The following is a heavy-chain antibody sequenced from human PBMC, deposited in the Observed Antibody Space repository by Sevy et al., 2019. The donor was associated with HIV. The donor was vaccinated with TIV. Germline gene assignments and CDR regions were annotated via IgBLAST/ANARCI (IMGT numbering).Heavy chain of an antibody. D-gene: IGHD6-13*01. CDR3: ARDGGYSIKWYPLY. J-gene: IGHJ4*01. CDR2: ISYGGTET. V-gene: IGHV3-30-3*01. CDR1: GFAFSSHA. Sequence: GGSLRLSCAASGFAFSSHAMHWVRQAPGKGLEWVGVISYGGTETFYAASVEGRFTISSDNSKNMLSLQINSLRPEDTAVYYCARDGGYSIKWYPLYWGQGTLVTVSS.